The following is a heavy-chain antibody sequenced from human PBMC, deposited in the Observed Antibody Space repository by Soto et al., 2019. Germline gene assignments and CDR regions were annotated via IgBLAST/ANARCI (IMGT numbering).Heavy chain of an antibody. D-gene: IGHD2-21*01. V-gene: IGHV3-23*01. CDR1: GFTFRNFV. CDR3: AQDRGWGVVSPSHDY. CDR2: IRGTGGET. Sequence: EVQLLESGGGIVQPGGSLRVSCVASGFTFRNFVMSWVRQAPGKGLEWVSAIRGTGGETFYADSVKGRFTISRDNSKKALYLQMNGLRDEDTALYFCAQDRGWGVVSPSHDYWGQGTLVTVSS. J-gene: IGHJ4*02.